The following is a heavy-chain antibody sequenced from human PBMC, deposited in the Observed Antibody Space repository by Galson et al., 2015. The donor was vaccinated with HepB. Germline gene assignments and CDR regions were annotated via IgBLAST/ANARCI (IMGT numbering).Heavy chain of an antibody. CDR1: GGTFSGLA. CDR3: ARGFCSDTSCYEEGLHWFDP. V-gene: IGHV1-69*10. J-gene: IGHJ5*02. CDR2: IIPMHGIV. Sequence: SVKVSCKASGGTFSGLAVSWVRQAPGQGLEWMGGIIPMHGIVNYAQKFQDRVTITADRFTSTAYMELSSLRSEDTAIYYCARGFCSDTSCYEEGLHWFDPWGQGTLVTVSS. D-gene: IGHD2-2*01.